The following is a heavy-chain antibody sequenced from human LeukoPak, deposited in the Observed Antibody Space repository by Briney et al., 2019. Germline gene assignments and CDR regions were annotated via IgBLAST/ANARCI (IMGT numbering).Heavy chain of an antibody. D-gene: IGHD2-8*01. CDR3: ARGPLIPT. CDR2: INHSGST. J-gene: IGHJ5*02. CDR1: GGSFSGYY. V-gene: IGHV4-34*01. Sequence: SETLSLTCAVYGGSFSGYYWSWIRQPPGKGLEWIGEINHSGSTNYNPSLKSRVTISVDTSKNQFSLKLSSVTAADTAVYYCARGPLIPTWGQGTLVTVSS.